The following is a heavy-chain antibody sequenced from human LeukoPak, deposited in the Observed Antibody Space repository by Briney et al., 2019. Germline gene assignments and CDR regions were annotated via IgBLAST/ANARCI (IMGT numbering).Heavy chain of an antibody. D-gene: IGHD3-22*01. CDR1: GGSISSGGYY. Sequence: SETLSLTCTVSGGSISSGGYYWSWIRQHPGKGLEWIGYIYYSGSTNYNPSLKSRVTISVDTSKNQFSLKLSSVTAADTAVYYCARDYDSSGYYYVAAFDIWGQGTMVTVSS. J-gene: IGHJ3*02. V-gene: IGHV4-31*03. CDR2: IYYSGST. CDR3: ARDYDSSGYYYVAAFDI.